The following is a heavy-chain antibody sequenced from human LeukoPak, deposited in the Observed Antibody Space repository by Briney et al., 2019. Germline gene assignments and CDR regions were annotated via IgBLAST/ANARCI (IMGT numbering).Heavy chain of an antibody. CDR2: IRSKAYGGTT. CDR3: TRVKGYCSGGSCHPIDY. J-gene: IGHJ4*02. V-gene: IGHV3-49*03. Sequence: GGSLRLSCAASAFTFSDYYMTWIRQAPGKGLEWVGFIRSKAYGGTTEYAASVKGRFTISRDDSKSIAYLQMNSLKTEDTAVYYCTRVKGYCSGGSCHPIDYWGQGTLVTVSS. CDR1: AFTFSDYY. D-gene: IGHD2-15*01.